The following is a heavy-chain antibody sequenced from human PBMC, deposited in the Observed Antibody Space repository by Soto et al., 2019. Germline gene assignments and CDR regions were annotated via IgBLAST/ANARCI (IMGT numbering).Heavy chain of an antibody. J-gene: IGHJ4*02. D-gene: IGHD3-3*01. CDR3: AKDPRPLRFLEWPPDY. CDR2: ISGSGGST. Sequence: PGGSLRLSCAASGFTFSSYAMSWVRQAPGKGLEWVSAISGSGGSTYYADSVKGRFTISRDNSKNTLYLQMNSLRAEDTAVYYCAKDPRPLRFLEWPPDYWGQGTLVTVSS. CDR1: GFTFSSYA. V-gene: IGHV3-23*01.